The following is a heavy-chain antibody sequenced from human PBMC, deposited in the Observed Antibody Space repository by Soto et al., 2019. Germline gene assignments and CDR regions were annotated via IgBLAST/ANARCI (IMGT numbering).Heavy chain of an antibody. Sequence: SETLSLTRPVSGDSISSSSYYWGWIRQPPGKGLEWIGSIYYSGSTYYNPSLKSRVTISVDTSKNQFSLKLSSVTAADTAVYYCARRSRGWTQSTQAPDYWGQGTLVTVSS. CDR3: ARRSRGWTQSTQAPDY. CDR1: GDSISSSSYY. D-gene: IGHD1-26*01. V-gene: IGHV4-39*01. J-gene: IGHJ4*02. CDR2: IYYSGST.